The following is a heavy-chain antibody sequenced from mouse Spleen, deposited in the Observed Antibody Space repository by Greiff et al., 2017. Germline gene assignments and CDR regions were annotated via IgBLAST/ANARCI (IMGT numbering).Heavy chain of an antibody. CDR1: GYTFTDYY. CDR3: ARYGSRVGYFDV. CDR2: INPNNGGT. D-gene: IGHD1-1*01. J-gene: IGHJ1*01. V-gene: IGHV1-26*01. Sequence: EVQLQQSGPELVKPGASVKISCKASGYTFTDYYMNWVKQSHGKSLEWIGDINPNNGGTSYNQKFKGKATLTVDKSSSTAYMELRSLTSEDSAVYYCARYGSRVGYFDVWGAGTTVTVSS.